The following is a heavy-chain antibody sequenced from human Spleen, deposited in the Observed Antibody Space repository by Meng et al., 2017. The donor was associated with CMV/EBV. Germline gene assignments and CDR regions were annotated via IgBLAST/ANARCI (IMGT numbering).Heavy chain of an antibody. CDR1: GVSFSSYA. D-gene: IGHD4-17*01. V-gene: IGHV1-69*05. J-gene: IGHJ4*02. CDR3: AVIMGAHGNYAS. Sequence: SVKVSCKTSGVSFSSYALSWVRQAPGQGLEWMGRLVPMFGTPIYTQKFHGRLSITTDDESATIAFMELSSLTSDDTAVYYCAVIMGAHGNYASWGQGTLVTVSS. CDR2: LVPMFGTP.